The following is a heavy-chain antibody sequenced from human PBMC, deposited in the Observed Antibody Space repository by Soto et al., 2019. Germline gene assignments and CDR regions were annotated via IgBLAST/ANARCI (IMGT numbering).Heavy chain of an antibody. V-gene: IGHV3-30*18. J-gene: IGHJ1*01. CDR3: AKSSGIAAAGTLAEYFQH. CDR1: GFTFSSHG. D-gene: IGHD6-13*01. CDR2: ISYDGSNK. Sequence: QVQLVESGRGVVQPGRSLRLSCAASGFTFSSHGMHWVRQAPGKGLEWVAVISYDGSNKYYADSVKGRFTISRDNSKNTLYLQMNSLRAEDTAVYYCAKSSGIAAAGTLAEYFQHWGQGTLVTVSS.